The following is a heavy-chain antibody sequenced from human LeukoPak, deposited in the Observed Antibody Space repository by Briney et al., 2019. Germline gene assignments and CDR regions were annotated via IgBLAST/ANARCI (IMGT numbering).Heavy chain of an antibody. CDR3: ATTGATSPYSASWFDIEY. J-gene: IGHJ4*02. D-gene: IGHD6-13*01. Sequence: SETLSLTCTVSGGSVTSYYCNWVRQPPGRGLEWIGYIYYSGGTNYNPSLESRVTISLDTAKNQFSLKLRSVTAEDTAVYYCATTGATSPYSASWFDIEYWGQGTLVTVSS. CDR1: GGSVTSYY. V-gene: IGHV4-59*08. CDR2: IYYSGGT.